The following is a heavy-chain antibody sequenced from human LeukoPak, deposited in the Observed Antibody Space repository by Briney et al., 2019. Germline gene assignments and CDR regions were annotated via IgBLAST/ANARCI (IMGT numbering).Heavy chain of an antibody. V-gene: IGHV3-33*01. J-gene: IGHJ4*02. CDR1: GFTFSSYG. Sequence: GGSLRLSCAASGFTFSSYGMQWVRQAPGKGLEWVAVIWYDGSNKYYADSVKGRFTISRDNSKNTLYLQMNSLRAEDTAVYYCARDFYYDSSGYYDYWGQGTLVTVSS. CDR2: IWYDGSNK. CDR3: ARDFYYDSSGYYDY. D-gene: IGHD3-22*01.